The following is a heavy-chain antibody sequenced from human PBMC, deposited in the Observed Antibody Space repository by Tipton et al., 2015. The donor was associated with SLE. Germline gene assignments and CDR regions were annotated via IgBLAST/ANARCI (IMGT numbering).Heavy chain of an antibody. Sequence: GLVKPSETLSLICTVSDDSISANSYHWGWVRQPPGKGLEWIGNVYYSGSTYYNPSLKSRVTISVDTSKNQFSLKLSSVTAADTAVYYCARAGGGDSNWFDPWGQGTLVTVSS. CDR1: DDSISANSYH. D-gene: IGHD2-21*01. CDR3: ARAGGGDSNWFDP. J-gene: IGHJ5*02. V-gene: IGHV4-39*07. CDR2: VYYSGST.